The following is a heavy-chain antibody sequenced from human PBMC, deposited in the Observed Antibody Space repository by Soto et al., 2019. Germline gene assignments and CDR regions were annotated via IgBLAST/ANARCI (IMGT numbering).Heavy chain of an antibody. D-gene: IGHD3-10*01. CDR3: ARHGGFNLQY. CDR2: IYHNENT. Sequence: QVQLQESGPGLVKPSETLSLTCAVSGGSISGGTWWSWVRQHPGKGLEWIGQIYHNENTEYNPSLESRVTISADKSKNQFSLRMSSVTAADTAVYYCARHGGFNLQYWGQGALVTVSS. J-gene: IGHJ4*02. CDR1: GGSISGGTW. V-gene: IGHV4-4*02.